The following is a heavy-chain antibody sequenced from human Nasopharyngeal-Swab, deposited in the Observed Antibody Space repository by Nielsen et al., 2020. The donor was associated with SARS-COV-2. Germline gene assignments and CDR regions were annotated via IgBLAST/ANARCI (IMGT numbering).Heavy chain of an antibody. CDR2: ISRSSRFI. D-gene: IGHD6-13*01. CDR1: GFTFSSYS. CDR3: ARDYSSSWSRFNYFDY. Sequence: GESLKISCAASGFTFSSYSMNWVRQAPGKGLEWVSSISRSSRFIYYADSVKGRFTISRDNAKNSLYLQMNSLRAEDTAVYYCARDYSSSWSRFNYFDYWGQGTLVTASS. J-gene: IGHJ4*02. V-gene: IGHV3-21*01.